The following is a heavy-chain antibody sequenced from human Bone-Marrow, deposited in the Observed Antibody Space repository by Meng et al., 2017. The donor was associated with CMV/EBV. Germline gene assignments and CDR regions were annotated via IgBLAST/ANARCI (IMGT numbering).Heavy chain of an antibody. CDR3: AGQYCSSTSCYAPRFDP. V-gene: IGHV3-7*01. CDR1: GFTFSGYW. CDR2: IKQGGGEK. J-gene: IGHJ5*02. Sequence: GESLKISCAASGFTFSGYWMNWVRQAPGRGLEWVANIKQGGGEKNYVDSVKGRFTISRDNAKNSLYLQMNSLRAEDTAVYYCAGQYCSSTSCYAPRFDPWGQGTLVTVSS. D-gene: IGHD2-2*01.